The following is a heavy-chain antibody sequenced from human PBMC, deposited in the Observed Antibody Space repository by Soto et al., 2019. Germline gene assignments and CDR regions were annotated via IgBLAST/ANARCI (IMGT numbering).Heavy chain of an antibody. CDR2: IYYSGST. CDR3: ARGGYCSGGSCYSNYYYGMDV. CDR1: GGFVSSGSYY. J-gene: IGHJ6*02. Sequence: SETLSVTCTVSGGFVSSGSYYWSWIRQPPGKGLEWIWYIYYSGSTNYNPSLKSRVTISVDTSKNQFSLKLSSVTAADTAVYYCARGGYCSGGSCYSNYYYGMDVWGQGTTVTVSS. V-gene: IGHV4-61*01. D-gene: IGHD2-15*01.